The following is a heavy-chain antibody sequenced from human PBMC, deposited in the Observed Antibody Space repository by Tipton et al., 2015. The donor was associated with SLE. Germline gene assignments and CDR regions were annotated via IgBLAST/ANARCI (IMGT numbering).Heavy chain of an antibody. V-gene: IGHV4-4*07. D-gene: IGHD3-3*02. J-gene: IGHJ6*02. CDR3: ARTAVLAAIMMEV. CDR1: GGSINSFF. CDR2: FHSSGIL. Sequence: TLSLTCTVSGGSINSFFWTVVRQPAGKGLEWIGHFHSSGILNYTPAPKSRVTMSGETSKNQVSLKLNAVTAADTAVYYCARTAVLAAIMMEVWGQGTTVTVSS.